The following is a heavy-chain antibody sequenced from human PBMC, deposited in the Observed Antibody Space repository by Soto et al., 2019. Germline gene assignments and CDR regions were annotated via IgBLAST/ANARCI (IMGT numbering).Heavy chain of an antibody. Sequence: PSETLSLTCTVSGGSISSSSYYWGWIRQPPGKGLEWIGSIYYSGSTYYNTSLKSRVTISVDTSKNQFSLKLSSVTAADTAVYYCARSTGGYSNYGPWFDPWGQGTLVTVSS. CDR3: ARSTGGYSNYGPWFDP. CDR2: IYYSGST. CDR1: GGSISSSSYY. V-gene: IGHV4-39*01. J-gene: IGHJ5*02. D-gene: IGHD4-4*01.